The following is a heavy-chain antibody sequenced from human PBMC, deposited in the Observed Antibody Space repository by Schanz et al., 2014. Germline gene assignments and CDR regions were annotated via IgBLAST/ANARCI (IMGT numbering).Heavy chain of an antibody. CDR1: GFSFSNYW. CDR3: ARLDSSSWYPRY. V-gene: IGHV3-7*05. Sequence: EVQLVESGGGLVQPGESLRLSCAASGFSFSNYWMSWVRQAPGKGLEWVANIKQDGSEKYYVDSVKGRFTTSRDNGKKSMYLQMNSLRAEDTAVYYCARLDSSSWYPRYWGQGTLVNDSS. J-gene: IGHJ4*02. D-gene: IGHD6-13*01. CDR2: IKQDGSEK.